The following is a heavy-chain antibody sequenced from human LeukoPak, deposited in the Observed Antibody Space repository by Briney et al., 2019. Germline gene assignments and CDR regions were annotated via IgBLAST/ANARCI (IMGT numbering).Heavy chain of an antibody. CDR3: ARDSHTSVWHTDY. J-gene: IGHJ4*02. V-gene: IGHV3-48*02. D-gene: IGHD6-19*01. CDR2: ISSSSSSI. Sequence: QPGGSLRLSCAASGFTFSRYSMNWVRQAPGKGPEWLSHISSSSSSIYYADSVRGRFTISRDNAKNSLYLQMNSLREEDTAVYYCARDSHTSVWHTDYWGQGTLVTVSS. CDR1: GFTFSRYS.